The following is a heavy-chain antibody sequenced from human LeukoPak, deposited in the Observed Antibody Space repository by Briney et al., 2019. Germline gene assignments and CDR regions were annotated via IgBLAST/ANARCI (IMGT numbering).Heavy chain of an antibody. CDR2: ISSSGSTI. CDR3: AKEFGVVVPVGGFDY. D-gene: IGHD2-2*01. J-gene: IGHJ4*02. Sequence: GGSLRLSCAASGFTFSSYEMNWVRQAPGKGLDWVSYISSSGSTIYYADSVKGRFTISRDNAKNSLYLQMNSLRAEDTAVYYCAKEFGVVVPVGGFDYWGQGTLVTVSS. CDR1: GFTFSSYE. V-gene: IGHV3-48*03.